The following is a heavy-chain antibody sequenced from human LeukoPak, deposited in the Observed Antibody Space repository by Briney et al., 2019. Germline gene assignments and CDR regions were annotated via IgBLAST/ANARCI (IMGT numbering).Heavy chain of an antibody. Sequence: GGSLRLSCAASGFTFSTYAMHWVRQAPGKGLEWVAVISYDGSNKYYADSVKGRFTISRDNSKNTLSLQMNSLTTEDTAMYYCARTIAPAGYFFDSWGQGTLVTVSS. D-gene: IGHD6-13*01. CDR1: GFTFSTYA. CDR2: ISYDGSNK. J-gene: IGHJ4*02. V-gene: IGHV3-30-3*01. CDR3: ARTIAPAGYFFDS.